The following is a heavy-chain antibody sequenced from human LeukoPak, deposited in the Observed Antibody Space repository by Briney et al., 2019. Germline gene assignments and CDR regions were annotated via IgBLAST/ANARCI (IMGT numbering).Heavy chain of an antibody. CDR1: GGSISSSSYY. D-gene: IGHD3-10*01. V-gene: IGHV4-61*05. CDR2: IYYSGST. CDR3: ARRSDYYGSGSLWDGVFGSYFDY. J-gene: IGHJ4*02. Sequence: PSETLSLTCTVSGGSISSSSYYWGWIRQPPGKGLEWIGYIYYSGSTNYNPSLKSRVTISVDTSKNQFSLKLSSVTAADTAVHYCARRSDYYGSGSLWDGVFGSYFDYWGQGTLVTVSS.